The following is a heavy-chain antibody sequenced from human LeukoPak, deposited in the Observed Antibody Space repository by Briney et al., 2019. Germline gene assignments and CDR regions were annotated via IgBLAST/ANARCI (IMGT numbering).Heavy chain of an antibody. V-gene: IGHV1-18*01. CDR2: ISAYNGNT. CDR1: GYTFTSYG. Sequence: GASVKVSCKASGYTFTSYGISWVRQAPGQGLEWMGWISAYNGNTNYAQKLQGRVTMTTDTSTSTAYMELRSLRSDDTAVYYCARDGDPKYYYDSSGYYSYWGQGTLVTVPS. J-gene: IGHJ4*02. CDR3: ARDGDPKYYYDSSGYYSY. D-gene: IGHD3-22*01.